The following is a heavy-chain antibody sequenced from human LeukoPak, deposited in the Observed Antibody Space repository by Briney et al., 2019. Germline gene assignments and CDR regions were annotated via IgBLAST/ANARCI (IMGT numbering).Heavy chain of an antibody. V-gene: IGHV3-53*01. D-gene: IGHD6-19*01. CDR1: GFIVSTNY. J-gene: IGHJ4*02. CDR3: ARAWYSSGYYDY. Sequence: GGSLRLSCAASGFIVSTNYMSWVRQAPGKGLEWVSVIFSGGSTYYADSVKGRFTISRDKSNNTLYLQMNSLRAEDTAVYYCARAWYSSGYYDYWGQGTLVTVSS. CDR2: IFSGGST.